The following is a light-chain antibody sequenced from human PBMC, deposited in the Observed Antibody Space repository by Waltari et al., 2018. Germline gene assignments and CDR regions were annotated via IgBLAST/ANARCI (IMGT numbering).Light chain of an antibody. CDR3: HQHGSWPIT. V-gene: IGKV3-11*01. CDR2: DAS. CDR1: QSISTY. J-gene: IGKJ5*01. Sequence: VLTQSPATLSLSPGAGATLSCRASQSISTYLAWFQQRPGQAPRLLIYDASNRAAGVPARFSGSGSGTDFTLSISSLEPEDFAVYYCHQHGSWPITFGQGTRLEIK.